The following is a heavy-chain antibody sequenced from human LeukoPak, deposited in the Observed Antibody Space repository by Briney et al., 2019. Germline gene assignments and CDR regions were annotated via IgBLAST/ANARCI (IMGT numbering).Heavy chain of an antibody. Sequence: PSETLSLTCTVSGGSISSYYWSWIRQPPGKGLEWIGYIYYSGSTNYNPSLKSRVTISVDTSKNQFSLKLSSVTAADTAVYYCAREHMVRGVLDYYYYGMDVWGQGTTVTVSS. CDR1: GGSISSYY. V-gene: IGHV4-59*01. CDR3: AREHMVRGVLDYYYYGMDV. CDR2: IYYSGST. J-gene: IGHJ6*02. D-gene: IGHD3-10*01.